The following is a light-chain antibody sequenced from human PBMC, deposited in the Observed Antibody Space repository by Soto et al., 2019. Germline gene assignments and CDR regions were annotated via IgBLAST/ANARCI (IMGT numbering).Light chain of an antibody. CDR2: KAS. Sequence: DIQMTQSPSTLSASVGDRVTITCRASQSISSWLAWYQQKPGKAPKLLIYKASSLESGVPSRFSGSGSGTEFTLTISSLQPDDFATYDCQQYNSSPVTFGQGTKVEIK. V-gene: IGKV1-5*03. CDR1: QSISSW. J-gene: IGKJ1*01. CDR3: QQYNSSPVT.